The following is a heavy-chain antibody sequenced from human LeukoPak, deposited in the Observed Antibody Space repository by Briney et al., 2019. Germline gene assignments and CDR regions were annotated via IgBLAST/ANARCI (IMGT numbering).Heavy chain of an antibody. D-gene: IGHD1-26*01. J-gene: IGHJ3*02. V-gene: IGHV1-2*02. CDR2: INPNSGGT. Sequence: ASVKVSCKASGYTFTGYYMNWVRQAPGQGLEWMGWINPNSGGTNYAQKFQGRVTMTRDTSISTAYMELSRLRSDDTAVYYCARDIRFWELLPNAFDIWGQGTMVTVSS. CDR3: ARDIRFWELLPNAFDI. CDR1: GYTFTGYY.